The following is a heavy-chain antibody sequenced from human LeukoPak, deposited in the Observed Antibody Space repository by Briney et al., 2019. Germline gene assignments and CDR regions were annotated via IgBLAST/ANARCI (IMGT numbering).Heavy chain of an antibody. J-gene: IGHJ4*02. Sequence: SETLSLTCTVSGGSISSYYWSWIRQPPGKGLEWIGYTYYSGSTNYNPSLKSRVTISVDTSKNQFSLKLSSVTAADTAVYYCARRHPFDYWGQGTLVTVSS. CDR2: TYYSGST. CDR1: GGSISSYY. CDR3: ARRHPFDY. V-gene: IGHV4-59*01.